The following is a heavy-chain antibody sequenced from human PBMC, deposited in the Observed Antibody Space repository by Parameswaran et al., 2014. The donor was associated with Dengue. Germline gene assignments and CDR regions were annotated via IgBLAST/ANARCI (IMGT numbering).Heavy chain of an antibody. D-gene: IGHD4/OR15-4a*01. Sequence: VRQAPGKGLEWVSHISSSSSYTKYADSVKGRFTISRDNTKNSLYLQLNSLRAEDTAVYYCARMTIAKAGDAFDIWAKDNGHRLL. J-gene: IGHJ3*02. CDR2: ISSSSSYT. V-gene: IGHV3-11*03. CDR3: ARMTIAKAGDAFDI.